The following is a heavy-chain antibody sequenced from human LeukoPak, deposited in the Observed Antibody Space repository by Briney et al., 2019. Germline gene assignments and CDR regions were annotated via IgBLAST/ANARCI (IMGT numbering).Heavy chain of an antibody. Sequence: KPSETLSLTCTVSGGSISSYYWSWIRQPPGKGLEWIGYIYYSGSTNYNPSLKSRVTISVDTSKNQFSLKLSSVTAADTAVYYCARDRYDSSGYYDAFDIWGQGTMVTVSS. CDR3: ARDRYDSSGYYDAFDI. J-gene: IGHJ3*02. CDR1: GGSISSYY. D-gene: IGHD3-22*01. V-gene: IGHV4-59*01. CDR2: IYYSGST.